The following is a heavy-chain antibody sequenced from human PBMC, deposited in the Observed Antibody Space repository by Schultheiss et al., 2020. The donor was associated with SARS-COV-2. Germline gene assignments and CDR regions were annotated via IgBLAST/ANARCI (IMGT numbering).Heavy chain of an antibody. Sequence: GSLRLSCTVSGASISSYFWSWIRQPAGKGLEWIGRIYGSGNTKYNPSLKSRVNMSLDPSKNQFSLKLSSVTAADTAVYYCARAQHCSSTSCYSYYYYYGMDVWGQGTTVTVSS. CDR3: ARAQHCSSTSCYSYYYYYGMDV. V-gene: IGHV4-4*07. D-gene: IGHD2-2*01. CDR2: IYGSGNT. J-gene: IGHJ6*02. CDR1: GASISSYF.